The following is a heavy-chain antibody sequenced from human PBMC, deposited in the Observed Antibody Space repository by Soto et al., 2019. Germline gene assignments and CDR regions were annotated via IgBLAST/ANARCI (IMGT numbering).Heavy chain of an antibody. CDR3: AKDSSTTWTHHYYYYYGMDV. Sequence: QVQLVESGGGVVQPGRSLRLSCAASGFTFSSYGMHWVRQAPGKGLEWVAVISYDGSNKYYADSVKGRFTISRDNSKNTLYLQMNSLRAEDTAVYYCAKDSSTTWTHHYYYYYGMDVWGQGTTVTVSS. D-gene: IGHD4-17*01. CDR1: GFTFSSYG. CDR2: ISYDGSNK. J-gene: IGHJ6*02. V-gene: IGHV3-30*18.